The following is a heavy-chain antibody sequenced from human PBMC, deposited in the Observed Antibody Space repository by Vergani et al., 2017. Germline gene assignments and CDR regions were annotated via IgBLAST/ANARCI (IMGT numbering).Heavy chain of an antibody. CDR3: AKVSGPYSSGWYPLGYYGMDV. CDR1: GFTFSSYG. D-gene: IGHD6-19*01. V-gene: IGHV3-23*04. CDR2: ISGSGGST. J-gene: IGHJ6*02. Sequence: VQLVESGGGVVQPGRSLRLSCAASGFTFSSYGMHWVRQAPGKGLEWVSAISGSGGSTYYADSVKGRFTISRDNSKNTLYLQMNSLRAEDTAVYYCAKVSGPYSSGWYPLGYYGMDVWGQGTTVTVSS.